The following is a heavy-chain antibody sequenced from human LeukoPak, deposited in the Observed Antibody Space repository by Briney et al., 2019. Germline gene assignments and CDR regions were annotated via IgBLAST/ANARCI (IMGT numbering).Heavy chain of an antibody. D-gene: IGHD3-3*01. Sequence: PSETLSLTCTVSGGSISSSSYYWGWIRQPPGKGLEWIGSIYYSGSTYYNPSRKSRVTISVDTSKNQFSLKLSSVTAADTAVYYCASLHGFFSDYWGQGTLVTVSS. CDR1: GGSISSSSYY. V-gene: IGHV4-39*01. J-gene: IGHJ4*02. CDR2: IYYSGST. CDR3: ASLHGFFSDY.